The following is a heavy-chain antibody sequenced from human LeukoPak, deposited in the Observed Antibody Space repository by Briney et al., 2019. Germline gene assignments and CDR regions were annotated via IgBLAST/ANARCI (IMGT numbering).Heavy chain of an antibody. CDR3: ARADYYYDSSGYYVHDY. V-gene: IGHV4-34*01. CDR1: GGSFSGYY. CDR2: INHSGST. J-gene: IGHJ4*02. D-gene: IGHD3-22*01. Sequence: PSETLSLTCAVYGGSFSGYYWSWIRQPPGKGLEWIGEINHSGSTNYNPSLKSQVTISVDTSKNQFSLKLSSVTAADTAVYYCARADYYYDSSGYYVHDYWGQGTLVTVSS.